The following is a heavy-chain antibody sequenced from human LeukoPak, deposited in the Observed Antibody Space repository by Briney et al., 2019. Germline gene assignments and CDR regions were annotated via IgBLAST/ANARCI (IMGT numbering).Heavy chain of an antibody. J-gene: IGHJ4*02. V-gene: IGHV3-48*01. CDR1: GFTFSSYS. CDR3: AKPREGIAAAGKGGEYYFDY. CDR2: ISSSSSTI. Sequence: GGSLRLSCAASGFTFSSYSMNWVRQAPGKGLEWVSYISSSSSTIYYADSVKGRFTISRDNSKNTLYLQMNSLRAEDTAVYYCAKPREGIAAAGKGGEYYFDYWGQGTLVTVSS. D-gene: IGHD6-13*01.